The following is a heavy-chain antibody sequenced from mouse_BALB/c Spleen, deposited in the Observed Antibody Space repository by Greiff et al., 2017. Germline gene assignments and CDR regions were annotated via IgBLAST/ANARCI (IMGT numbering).Heavy chain of an antibody. D-gene: IGHD1-1*01. Sequence: EVQLQQSGAELVKPGASVKLSCTASGFNIKDTYMHWVKQRPEQGLEWIGRIDPANGNTKYDPKFQGKATITADTSSNTAYLQLSSLTSEDTAVYYCASLTTVVAEDYFDYWGQGTTLTVSS. CDR2: IDPANGNT. CDR3: ASLTTVVAEDYFDY. CDR1: GFNIKDTY. J-gene: IGHJ2*01. V-gene: IGHV14-3*02.